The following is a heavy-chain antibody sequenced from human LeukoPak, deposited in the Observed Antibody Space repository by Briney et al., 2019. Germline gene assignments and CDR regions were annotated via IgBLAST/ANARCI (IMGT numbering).Heavy chain of an antibody. CDR3: AKDGPFGENYFDY. CDR2: IRYDGSNK. CDR1: GFTFSSYG. V-gene: IGHV3-30*02. D-gene: IGHD3-16*01. Sequence: PGGSLRLSCAASGFTFSSYGMHWVRQAPGKGLEWVAFIRYDGSNKYYADSVKGRFTISRDNSKNTLYLQMNSLRAEDTAVYYDAKDGPFGENYFDYWGQGTLVTVSS. J-gene: IGHJ4*02.